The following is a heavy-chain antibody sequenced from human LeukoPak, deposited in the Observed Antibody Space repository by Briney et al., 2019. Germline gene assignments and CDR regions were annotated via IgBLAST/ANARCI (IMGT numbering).Heavy chain of an antibody. J-gene: IGHJ4*02. CDR1: GGSISSYY. V-gene: IGHV4-59*01. CDR2: IYYSGST. Sequence: SETLSLTCTVSGGSISSYYWSWIRQPPGKGLEWIGYIYYSGSTNYNPSLKSRVTISVDTSKNQFSLKLSSVTAADTAIYYCAKSDYYGASDYWGQGTLVTVSS. CDR3: AKSDYYGASDY. D-gene: IGHD3-10*01.